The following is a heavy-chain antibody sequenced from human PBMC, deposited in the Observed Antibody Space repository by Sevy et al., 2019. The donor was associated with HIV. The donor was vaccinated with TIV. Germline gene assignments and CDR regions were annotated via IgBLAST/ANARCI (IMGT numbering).Heavy chain of an antibody. CDR2: IRYDGTTK. D-gene: IGHD4-17*01. J-gene: IGHJ3*02. CDR3: ARLGSTTVTTSDAFDI. Sequence: GGSLRLSCAASTFDFSSSGMNWVRQAPGKGLEWVTFIRYDGTTKYYRDSVKGRFTISRDNSKNTVYLQMNSLRPEDXATYYCARLGSTTVTTSDAFDIWGQGTTVTVSS. V-gene: IGHV3-30*02. CDR1: TFDFSSSG.